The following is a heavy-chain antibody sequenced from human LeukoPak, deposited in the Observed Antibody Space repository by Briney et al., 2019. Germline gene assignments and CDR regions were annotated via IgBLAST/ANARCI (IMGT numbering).Heavy chain of an antibody. J-gene: IGHJ3*02. Sequence: SETLSLTCTASGGSLSSSSYYWGWLRQPPGKGPEWLGSIYYDSGYTSYNPSLRSRVTISVDTSKNQFSLKLSSVTAADTAGYYCARDGRGHYVSGTHDAFDIWGQGTLVTVSS. CDR3: ARDGRGHYVSGTHDAFDI. CDR2: IYYDSGYT. D-gene: IGHD3-10*01. CDR1: GGSLSSSSYY. V-gene: IGHV4-39*07.